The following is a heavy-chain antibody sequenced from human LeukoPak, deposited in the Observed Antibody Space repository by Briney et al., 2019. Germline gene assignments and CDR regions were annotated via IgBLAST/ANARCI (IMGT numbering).Heavy chain of an antibody. D-gene: IGHD1-1*01. CDR2: IREDGSEK. J-gene: IGHJ4*02. V-gene: IGHV3-7*01. CDR3: ARDGRGGHNDC. CDR1: GFSLSSNW. Sequence: PGGSLRLSCAASGFSLSSNWMGWVRQAPGKGLEWVANIREDGSEKKYVDSVKGRFTISRDNAKNSLYLQMNSLRAEDTAVYYCARDGRGGHNDCWGQGTLVTVSS.